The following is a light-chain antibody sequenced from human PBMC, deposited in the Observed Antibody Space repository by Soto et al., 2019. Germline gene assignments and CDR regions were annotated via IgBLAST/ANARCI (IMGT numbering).Light chain of an antibody. J-gene: IGKJ1*01. Sequence: DIQMTQSPSSLSASERDRVTITCRASQGISNYLAWYQQKPGKVPKLLIYAASTLQSGVPSRFSGSGSGTDFTLTISSLQPEDVANYYCQKYDSAPWTFGQGTKVEIK. CDR1: QGISNY. CDR2: AAS. V-gene: IGKV1-27*01. CDR3: QKYDSAPWT.